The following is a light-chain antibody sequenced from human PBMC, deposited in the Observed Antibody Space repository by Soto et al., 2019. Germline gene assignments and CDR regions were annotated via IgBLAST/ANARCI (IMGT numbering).Light chain of an antibody. CDR3: QQYGSSPSGR. J-gene: IGKJ1*01. CDR1: QSFGSTS. V-gene: IGKV3-20*01. CDR2: GAS. Sequence: EFGLTQSPGTLSLSPGERATLSCRASQSFGSTSLAWYQQKPGQSPRLRIYGASIRATGIPDRFSGSGSGTDFTLSISRLEPEDFAVYYCQQYGSSPSGRFGQGTKVQI.